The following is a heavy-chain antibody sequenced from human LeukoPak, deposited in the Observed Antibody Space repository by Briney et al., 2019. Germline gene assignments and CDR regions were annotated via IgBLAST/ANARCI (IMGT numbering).Heavy chain of an antibody. CDR2: ISSSSSYI. J-gene: IGHJ6*02. CDR3: ARGLGYCSGGSCYYYYGMDV. Sequence: GGSLRLSCAASGFTFSSYSMNWVRQAPGKGLEWVSSISSSSSYIYYADSVKGRFTISRDNAKNSLYLQMNSLRAEDTAVYYCARGLGYCSGGSCYYYYGMDVWGQGTTVTVSS. CDR1: GFTFSSYS. V-gene: IGHV3-21*01. D-gene: IGHD2-15*01.